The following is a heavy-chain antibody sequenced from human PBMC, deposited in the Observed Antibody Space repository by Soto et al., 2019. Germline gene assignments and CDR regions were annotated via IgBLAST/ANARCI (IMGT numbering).Heavy chain of an antibody. Sequence: GGSLRLSXAASGFTFDDYGMHWVRQAPGKGLVWVSRINSDGSSTSYADSVKGRFTISRDNAKNTLYLQMNSLRAEDTAVYYCTSGPPMYCSSSSCYASPFDYWGQGTLVTVSS. CDR3: TSGPPMYCSSSSCYASPFDY. J-gene: IGHJ4*02. D-gene: IGHD2-2*01. CDR2: INSDGSST. V-gene: IGHV3-74*01. CDR1: GFTFDDYG.